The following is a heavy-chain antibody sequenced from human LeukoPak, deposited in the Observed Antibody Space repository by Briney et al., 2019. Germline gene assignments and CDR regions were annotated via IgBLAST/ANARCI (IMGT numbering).Heavy chain of an antibody. D-gene: IGHD2-21*02. V-gene: IGHV3-21*01. CDR2: ISSSSSYI. Sequence: GGSLRLSCAASGSTFSSYSMNWVRQAPGKGLEWVSSISSSSSYIYYADSVKGRFTISRDNAKNSLYLQMNSLRAEDTAVYYCARDRGDQFVAPMDVWGQGTTVTVSS. CDR1: GSTFSSYS. CDR3: ARDRGDQFVAPMDV. J-gene: IGHJ6*02.